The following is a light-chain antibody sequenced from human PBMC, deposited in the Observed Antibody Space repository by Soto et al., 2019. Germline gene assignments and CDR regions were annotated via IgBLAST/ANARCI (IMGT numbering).Light chain of an antibody. CDR1: SSDVGNYDF. J-gene: IGLJ2*01. CDR2: NVN. CDR3: CSYAGSSTVV. V-gene: IGLV2-11*01. Sequence: QSALIQPPSVSGSPGQSVTISCTGASSDVGNYDFVSRYQHHPGTVPKPMIYNVNTRPSGVPDRFSGSKSGNTASMTISGLQAEDEADYYCCSYAGSSTVVFGGGTKVTVL.